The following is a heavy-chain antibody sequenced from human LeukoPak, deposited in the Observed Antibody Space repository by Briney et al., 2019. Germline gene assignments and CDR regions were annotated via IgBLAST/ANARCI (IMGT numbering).Heavy chain of an antibody. CDR3: ARGGYYYLDV. Sequence: PSETLSLTCAVYGGSFSNNYWSWIRQPPGKGLEWIGYISHSGSTNYSPSLKSRVTISLDTSKNQFSLKLSSVTAADTAVYYCARGGYYYLDVWGKGTTVAVSS. D-gene: IGHD3-16*01. CDR1: GGSFSNNY. CDR2: ISHSGST. V-gene: IGHV4-59*01. J-gene: IGHJ6*03.